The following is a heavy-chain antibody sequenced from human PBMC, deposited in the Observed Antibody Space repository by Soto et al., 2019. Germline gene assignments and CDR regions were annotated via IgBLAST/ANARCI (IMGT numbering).Heavy chain of an antibody. CDR1: GFTFSSYS. CDR2: ISSSSSYI. CDR3: ARGRRALRFLEWLLYPFDY. D-gene: IGHD3-3*01. V-gene: IGHV3-21*01. J-gene: IGHJ4*02. Sequence: GGSLRLSCAASGFTFSSYSMNWVRQAPGKGLEWVSSISSSSSYIYYADSVKGRFTISRDNAKNSLYLQMNSLRAEDTAVYYCARGRRALRFLEWLLYPFDYWGQGTLVTVSS.